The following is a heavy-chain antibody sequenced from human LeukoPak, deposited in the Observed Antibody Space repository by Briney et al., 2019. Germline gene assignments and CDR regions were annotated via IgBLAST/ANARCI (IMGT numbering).Heavy chain of an antibody. CDR1: GYTFTSYD. Sequence: ASVKVSCKASGYTFTSYDINWVRQATGQGLEWMGWMNPSSGNTGYAQKFQGRVTMTRNTSISTAYMELSSLRSEDTAVYYCASGPLDSDWFDPWGQGTLVTVSS. CDR2: MNPSSGNT. J-gene: IGHJ5*02. D-gene: IGHD1-26*01. V-gene: IGHV1-8*01. CDR3: ASGPLDSDWFDP.